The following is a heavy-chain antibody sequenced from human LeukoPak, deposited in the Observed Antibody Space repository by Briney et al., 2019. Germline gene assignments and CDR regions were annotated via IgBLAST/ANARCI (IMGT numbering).Heavy chain of an antibody. V-gene: IGHV1-46*01. Sequence: ASVKVSCKASGYTFTSYYMHWVRQAPGQGLEWMGIINPSGGSTSYAQKFQGRVTMTRDTSASTAYMELSSLRSEDMAVYYCARPMVRGVRGGTDAFDIWGQGTMVTVSS. D-gene: IGHD3-10*01. CDR3: ARPMVRGVRGGTDAFDI. CDR1: GYTFTSYY. J-gene: IGHJ3*02. CDR2: INPSGGST.